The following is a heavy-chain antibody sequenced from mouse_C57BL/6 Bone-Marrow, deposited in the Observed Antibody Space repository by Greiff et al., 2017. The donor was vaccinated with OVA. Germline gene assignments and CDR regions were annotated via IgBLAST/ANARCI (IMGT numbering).Heavy chain of an antibody. CDR3: ARPFYYDYASWFAY. CDR2: IDPSDSET. J-gene: IGHJ3*01. CDR1: GYTFTSYW. V-gene: IGHV1-52*01. D-gene: IGHD2-4*01. Sequence: QVQLKQPGAELVRPGSSVKLSCKTSGYTFTSYWMHWEKQRPIQGLEWIGNIDPSDSETHYNQNFKDKATLTVDKSSSTAYMQLSSLTSEDSAVYYGARPFYYDYASWFAYWGQGTLVTVSA.